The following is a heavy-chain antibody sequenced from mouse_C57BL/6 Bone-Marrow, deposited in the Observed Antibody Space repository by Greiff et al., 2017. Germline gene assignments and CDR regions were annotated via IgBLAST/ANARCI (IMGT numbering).Heavy chain of an antibody. CDR2: INPNNGGT. D-gene: IGHD1-1*01. Sequence: VQLQQSGPELVKPGASVKISCKASGYTFTDYYMNWVKQSHGKSLEWIGDINPNNGGTSYNQKFKGKATLTVDKSSSTAYMELRSLTSEDSAVYYCARRGRYYGSSYFDYWGQGTTLTVSS. V-gene: IGHV1-26*01. CDR1: GYTFTDYY. J-gene: IGHJ2*01. CDR3: ARRGRYYGSSYFDY.